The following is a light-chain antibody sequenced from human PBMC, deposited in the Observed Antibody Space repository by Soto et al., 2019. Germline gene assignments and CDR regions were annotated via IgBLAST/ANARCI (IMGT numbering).Light chain of an antibody. J-gene: IGKJ2*01. CDR1: QSVSSSY. V-gene: IGKV3-20*01. CDR3: QQYGSSPRT. CDR2: GAS. Sequence: EIVLTQSPGTLSLSPGERSTLSCRASQSVSSSYLAWYQHKPVQAPRLLIYGASSRATGIPDRFSGSGSGTDFTLTISRLEPEDFAVYYCQQYGSSPRTFGQGTKLEIK.